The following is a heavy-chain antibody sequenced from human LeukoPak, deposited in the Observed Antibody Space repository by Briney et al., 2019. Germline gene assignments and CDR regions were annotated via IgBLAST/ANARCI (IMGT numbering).Heavy chain of an antibody. D-gene: IGHD1-26*01. V-gene: IGHV1-24*01. Sequence: ASVKVSCKVSGYTLTELSMHWVRQAPGKGLEWMGGFDPEDGETIYAQKFQGRVTMTEDTSTDTAYMELSSLRSEDTAVYYCATGLVGAIANDYWGQGTLVTVSS. CDR2: FDPEDGET. CDR3: ATGLVGAIANDY. CDR1: GYTLTELS. J-gene: IGHJ4*02.